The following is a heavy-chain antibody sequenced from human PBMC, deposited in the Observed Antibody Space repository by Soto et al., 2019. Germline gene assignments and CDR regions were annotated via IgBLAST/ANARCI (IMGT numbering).Heavy chain of an antibody. Sequence: QITLKESGPTLVKPTQTLTLTCTFSGFSLTTSGVGVGWVRQPPGKAREWLAGVHRNDDKRYSPSLKSSLTNTKDTPKNQVVLTMTNMDPVDTAPYYCAKRALAAFDFWGQGTMVTVSS. CDR2: VHRNDDK. CDR3: AKRALAAFDF. CDR1: GFSLTTSGVG. V-gene: IGHV2-5*01. J-gene: IGHJ3*01.